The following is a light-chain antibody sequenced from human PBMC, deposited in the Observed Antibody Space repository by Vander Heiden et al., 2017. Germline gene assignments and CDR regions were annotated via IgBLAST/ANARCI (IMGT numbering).Light chain of an antibody. CDR1: QSISNY. Sequence: DIQMAQSPASLSASLGDGVTLTCRASQSISNYLNWYQQKPGKAPKLLIYAASSLESGVPARFSGSGSGTDFTLTISNMQTEDFATYYCQKSDSAPRTFGQGTKVEIK. CDR3: QKSDSAPRT. V-gene: IGKV1-39*01. J-gene: IGKJ1*01. CDR2: AAS.